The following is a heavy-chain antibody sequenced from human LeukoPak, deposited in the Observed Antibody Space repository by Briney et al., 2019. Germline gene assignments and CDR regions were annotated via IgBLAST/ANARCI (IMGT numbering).Heavy chain of an antibody. J-gene: IGHJ5*02. Sequence: GGSLRLSCAASGFTFSSYAMSWVLQAPGKGLEWVSAISGSGGSTYYADSVKGRFTISRDNSKNTLYLQMNSLRAADTAVYYCAMAPYSSSWYGPPSWFDPWGQGTLVTVSS. CDR3: AMAPYSSSWYGPPSWFDP. CDR1: GFTFSSYA. D-gene: IGHD6-13*01. CDR2: ISGSGGST. V-gene: IGHV3-23*01.